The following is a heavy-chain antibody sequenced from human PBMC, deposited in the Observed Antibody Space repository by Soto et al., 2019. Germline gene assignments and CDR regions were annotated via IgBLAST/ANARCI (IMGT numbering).Heavy chain of an antibody. CDR1: GFTFTSSA. CDR2: IVVGSGNT. Sequence: SVKVSCKASGFTFTSSAVQWVRQARGQRLDWIGWIVVGSGNTNYAQKFQERVTITRDMSTSTAYMELSSLRSEDTAVYYCAADPAYSSSWYGMDVWGQGTTVTVS. CDR3: AADPAYSSSWYGMDV. D-gene: IGHD6-13*01. V-gene: IGHV1-58*01. J-gene: IGHJ6*02.